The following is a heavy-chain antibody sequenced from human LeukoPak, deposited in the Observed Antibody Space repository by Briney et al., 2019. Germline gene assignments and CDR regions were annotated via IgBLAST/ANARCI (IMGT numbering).Heavy chain of an antibody. CDR2: TYYRSKWYM. Sequence: SQTLSLTCAISWDSVSSNSVAWNWIRQSPSRGLEWLGRTYYRSKWYMDYAVSVKSRISINPDTSKNQFSLQLNSVTPEDTAVYYCARESYIAAADYWGQGTLVTVSS. J-gene: IGHJ4*02. CDR3: ARESYIAAADY. V-gene: IGHV6-1*01. CDR1: WDSVSSNSVA. D-gene: IGHD6-13*01.